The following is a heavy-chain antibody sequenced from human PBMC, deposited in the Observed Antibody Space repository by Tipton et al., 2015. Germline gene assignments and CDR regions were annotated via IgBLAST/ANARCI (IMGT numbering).Heavy chain of an antibody. CDR2: IYYNGST. V-gene: IGHV4-61*01. Sequence: TLSLTCTVSDGSVSSGSYYWNWIRQPPGKGLDWIGYIYYNGSTNYNPSLKSRVTMSLDTSKGQFSLKLRSVTAADTAVYYCARKRVVAAAAFDYWGQGTLVTVSS. D-gene: IGHD2-15*01. CDR1: DGSVSSGSYY. J-gene: IGHJ4*02. CDR3: ARKRVVAAAAFDY.